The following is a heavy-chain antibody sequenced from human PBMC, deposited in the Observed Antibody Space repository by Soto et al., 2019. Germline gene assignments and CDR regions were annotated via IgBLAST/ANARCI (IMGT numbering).Heavy chain of an antibody. CDR1: GYTFTSYD. CDR3: ARGREDYYDSSEFIRWFDP. D-gene: IGHD3-22*01. CDR2: MNPNSGNT. V-gene: IGHV1-8*01. Sequence: ASVKVSCKASGYTFTSYDINWVRQATGQGLEWMGWMNPNSGNTGYAQKFQGRVTMTRNTSISTAYMELSSLRSEDTAVYYCARGREDYYDSSEFIRWFDPWGQGTLVTVSS. J-gene: IGHJ5*02.